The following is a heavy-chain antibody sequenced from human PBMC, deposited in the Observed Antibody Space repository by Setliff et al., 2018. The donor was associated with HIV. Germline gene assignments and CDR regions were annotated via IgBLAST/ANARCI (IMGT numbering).Heavy chain of an antibody. J-gene: IGHJ6*03. Sequence: PGGSLRLSCTGSGFTFGDSAMSRVRQAPGKGLEWVGFIRSKAYGGTTEYAASVKGRFTISTDDSKRIAYLQMKSLKTEDTAVYYCTTQAVYYDFWRGYFGTSQPGYYMDVWGKGTTVTVSS. CDR1: GFTFGDSA. D-gene: IGHD3-3*01. CDR2: IRSKAYGGTT. CDR3: TTQAVYYDFWRGYFGTSQPGYYMDV. V-gene: IGHV3-49*04.